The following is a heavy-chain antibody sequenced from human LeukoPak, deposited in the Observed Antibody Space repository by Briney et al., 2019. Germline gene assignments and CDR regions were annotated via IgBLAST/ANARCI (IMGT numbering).Heavy chain of an antibody. J-gene: IGHJ4*02. CDR3: AKRPPPGTWYYFDY. CDR1: GFTFSSYA. Sequence: GGSLRLSCAASGFTFSSYAMSWVRQAPGKGLEWVSAISGSGGATFYADSVKGRFTISRDNSKNTLYLRMNSLRAEDTAVYYCAKRPPPGTWYYFDYWGQGTLVTVSS. D-gene: IGHD6-13*01. CDR2: ISGSGGAT. V-gene: IGHV3-23*01.